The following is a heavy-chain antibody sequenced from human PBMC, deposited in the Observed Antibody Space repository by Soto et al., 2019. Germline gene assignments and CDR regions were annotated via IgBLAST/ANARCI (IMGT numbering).Heavy chain of an antibody. CDR1: GASISLYY. Sequence: QVQLQESGPGLVKPSETLSLTCTVSGASISLYYWTWIRQPPGKALEWIGYVYHTGSTDSHPSLKSRVTISLDTSKSQFSLRLSSVTAADTAVYYCVKVVDGGHFDRWSPGTLVTVTS. D-gene: IGHD2-2*01. V-gene: IGHV4-59*01. CDR3: VKVVDGGHFDR. J-gene: IGHJ4*02. CDR2: VYHTGST.